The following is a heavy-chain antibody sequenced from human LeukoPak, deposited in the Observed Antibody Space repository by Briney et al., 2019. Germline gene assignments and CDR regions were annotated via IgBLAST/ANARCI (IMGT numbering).Heavy chain of an antibody. D-gene: IGHD6-6*01. CDR3: ARRSSSTIYYYYMDV. CDR1: GYSISSGYY. V-gene: IGHV4-38-2*01. J-gene: IGHJ6*03. Sequence: SETLSLTCAVSGYSISSGYYWGWIRQPPGKGLEWIGSIYHSGSTYYNPSLKSRVTISVDTSKNQFSLKLSSVTAADTAVYYCARRSSSTIYYYYMDVWGKGTTVTVSS. CDR2: IYHSGST.